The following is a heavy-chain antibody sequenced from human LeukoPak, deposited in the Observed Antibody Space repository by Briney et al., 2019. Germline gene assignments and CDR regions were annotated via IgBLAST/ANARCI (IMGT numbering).Heavy chain of an antibody. J-gene: IGHJ4*02. CDR1: GFTFSSYS. V-gene: IGHV3-21*01. CDR2: ISSSSSSI. Sequence: GGSLRLSCAASGFTFSSYSINWVRQAPGKGLEWVSSISSSSSSIYYADSVKGRFTISSDNAKNSLYLQMNSLRAEDTAVYYCASSPDSSSWPYYFDYWGQGTLVTVSS. D-gene: IGHD6-13*01. CDR3: ASSPDSSSWPYYFDY.